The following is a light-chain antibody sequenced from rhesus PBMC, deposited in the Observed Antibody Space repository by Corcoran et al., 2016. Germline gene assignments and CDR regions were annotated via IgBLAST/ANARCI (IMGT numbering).Light chain of an antibody. CDR1: QSVSSS. V-gene: IGKV3-35*01. CDR2: DAN. J-gene: IGKJ4*01. CDR3: QQYSNWPLT. Sequence: EIVLTQSPATLSLSPGERATLSCRASQSVSSSLAWSPQKLGQAPRLLISDANSKATGIPDRFRGIGSVTDFTLTISSLEPEDVGVYYCQQYSNWPLTFGGGTKVELK.